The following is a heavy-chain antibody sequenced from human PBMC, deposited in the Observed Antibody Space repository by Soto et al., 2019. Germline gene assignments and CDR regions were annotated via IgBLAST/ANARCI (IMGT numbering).Heavy chain of an antibody. Sequence: TSETLSLTCAVSGGSISSSHWWSWVRQSPGKGLEWIGEIYHSGSTHYNPSLKGRVTISVDKSKNQFSLDLTSVTVADTAIYYCARDISGTTPFHYWGQGTLVTVSS. CDR3: ARDISGTTPFHY. CDR2: IYHSGST. D-gene: IGHD1-7*01. V-gene: IGHV4-4*02. CDR1: GGSISSSHW. J-gene: IGHJ4*02.